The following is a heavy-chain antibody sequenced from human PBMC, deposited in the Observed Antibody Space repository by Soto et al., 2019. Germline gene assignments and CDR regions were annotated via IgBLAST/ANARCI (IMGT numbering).Heavy chain of an antibody. CDR2: IIPIFGTA. Sequence: SVKVSCKASGGTFSSYAISWVRQAPGQGLEWMGGIIPIFGTANYAQKFQGRVTITADESTSTAYMELSSLRSEDTAVYYRARTPYYDFWSGYNDYYYYGMDVWGQGTTVTVS. J-gene: IGHJ6*02. CDR1: GGTFSSYA. V-gene: IGHV1-69*13. D-gene: IGHD3-3*01. CDR3: ARTPYYDFWSGYNDYYYYGMDV.